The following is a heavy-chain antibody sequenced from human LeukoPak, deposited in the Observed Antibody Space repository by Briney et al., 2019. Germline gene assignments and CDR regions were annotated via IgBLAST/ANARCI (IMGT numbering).Heavy chain of an antibody. Sequence: GGSLRLSCAASGFTFSSYVMSWVRKAPGKGLEWVSHISGTGGSTYYADSVKGRFTISRDDSKNMLYLQMNSLRAEDTAVYYCAKKAVAGDWGQGTLVTVSS. CDR1: GFTFSSYV. CDR2: ISGTGGST. V-gene: IGHV3-23*01. CDR3: AKKAVAGD. J-gene: IGHJ4*02. D-gene: IGHD6-19*01.